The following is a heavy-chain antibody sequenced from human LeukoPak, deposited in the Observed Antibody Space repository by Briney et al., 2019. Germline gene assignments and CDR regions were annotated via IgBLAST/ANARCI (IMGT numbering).Heavy chain of an antibody. Sequence: SETLSLTCTVSGGSIHSGTYNWGWIRQPPGKGLEWIVTIYYSGSTYYNPSLKSRVTISLNASKNQFSLKLTSVTAADTAVYYCARDHGLFSGDNWYFDLWGRGTLVTVSS. CDR2: IYYSGST. CDR1: GGSIHSGTYN. D-gene: IGHD4-17*01. J-gene: IGHJ2*01. CDR3: ARDHGLFSGDNWYFDL. V-gene: IGHV4-39*07.